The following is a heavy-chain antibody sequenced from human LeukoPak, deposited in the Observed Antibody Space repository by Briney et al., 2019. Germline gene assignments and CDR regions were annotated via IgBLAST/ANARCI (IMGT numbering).Heavy chain of an antibody. J-gene: IGHJ4*02. V-gene: IGHV3-23*01. Sequence: GASLRLSCAASGFTFSRYAMIWVRRAPGKGLEWFSVFSGSGASTYYAHSVKGRFTISRDNSNNTMYLQMNSLRAEDTAVYYCAKARGSEIAAATNYWGQGAMVTVSS. CDR3: AKARGSEIAAATNY. D-gene: IGHD6-13*01. CDR1: GFTFSRYA. CDR2: FSGSGAST.